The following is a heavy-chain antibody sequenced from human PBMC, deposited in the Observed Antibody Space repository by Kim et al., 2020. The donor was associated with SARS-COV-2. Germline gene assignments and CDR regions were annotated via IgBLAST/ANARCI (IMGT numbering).Heavy chain of an antibody. CDR3: ARGFPYYDILSDAFDI. V-gene: IGHV3-21*01. Sequence: SVKGRFTISSDNANNSLYLQMNNLRAEDTAVYYCARGFPYYDILSDAFDIWGQGTMVTVSS. D-gene: IGHD3-9*01. J-gene: IGHJ3*02.